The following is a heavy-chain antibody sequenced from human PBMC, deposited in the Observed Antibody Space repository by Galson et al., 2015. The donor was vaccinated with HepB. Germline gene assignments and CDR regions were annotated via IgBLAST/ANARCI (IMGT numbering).Heavy chain of an antibody. J-gene: IGHJ4*02. V-gene: IGHV1-69*04. CDR1: GGTSRNYA. D-gene: IGHD2-2*01. CDR2: IVPMLGIV. Sequence: SVKVSCKASGGTSRNYAINWVRQAPGQGLEWMGRIVPMLGIVDYAQMFQGRLTISADKSAIAANMDLSGLRRDDTAVYYCAREAVPASAPDSWGQGTLVTASS. CDR3: AREAVPASAPDS.